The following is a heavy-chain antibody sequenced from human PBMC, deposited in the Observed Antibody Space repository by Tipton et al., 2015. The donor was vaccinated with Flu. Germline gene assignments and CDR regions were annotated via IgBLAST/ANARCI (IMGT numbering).Heavy chain of an antibody. J-gene: IGHJ3*02. CDR2: IYPRDSDT. V-gene: IGHV5-51*01. CDR1: GFSFTNYW. Sequence: SGPEVKKPGESLRISCKGSGFSFTNYWIAWVRQMPGKGLEWMGNIYPRDSDTRYSPSFQGQVTISADKFISTAYLQWSSLKASDTAMYFCAKSDTHDARGRPPLVFDIWGQGTMVTVSS. D-gene: IGHD5-18*01. CDR3: AKSDTHDARGRPPLVFDI.